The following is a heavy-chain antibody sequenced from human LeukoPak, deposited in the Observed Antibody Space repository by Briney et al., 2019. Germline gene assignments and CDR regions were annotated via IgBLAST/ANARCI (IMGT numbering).Heavy chain of an antibody. CDR3: AQQLGYCSDGTCYFTY. Sequence: GGSLRLSCAASGFTFSSYGMHWVRQAPGKGLEWVAVIWYDGSNKYYADSGKGRFTISRDNSKNTLYLQMDSLSAEDTAVYYCAQQLGYCSDGTCYFTYWGQGTLVTVSS. J-gene: IGHJ4*02. D-gene: IGHD2-15*01. CDR1: GFTFSSYG. V-gene: IGHV3-33*06. CDR2: IWYDGSNK.